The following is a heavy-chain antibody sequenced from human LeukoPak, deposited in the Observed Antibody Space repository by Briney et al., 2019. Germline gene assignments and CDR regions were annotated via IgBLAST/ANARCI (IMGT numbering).Heavy chain of an antibody. CDR2: IAGSGADT. V-gene: IGHV3-23*01. Sequence: GGSLRLSCVASGFTFRLYAMNWVRQAPGKGLEWVSGIAGSGADTYYADSVKGRDTNYADSVKGRFTISRDNAKRSLVLQMNSLRAEDTAVYYCVRAHGTYAPLGYWGQGTLVTVSS. D-gene: IGHD2-2*01. CDR3: VRAHGTYAPLGY. CDR1: GFTFRLYA. J-gene: IGHJ4*02.